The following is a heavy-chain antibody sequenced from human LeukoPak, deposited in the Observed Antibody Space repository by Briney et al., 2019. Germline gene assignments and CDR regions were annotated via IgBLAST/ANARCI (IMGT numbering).Heavy chain of an antibody. CDR1: GFTFRNYA. CDR2: INIRGGTT. CDR3: AKGLEGSGSPAYGMDV. V-gene: IGHV3-23*01. Sequence: GGSLRLSCAASGFTFRNYAMSWIRQAPGKGLEWVSTINIRGGTTYYADSVKGRFTISRGNSKNTLYLQMNSLRAEDTAVYYCAKGLEGSGSPAYGMDVWGQGTTVTVSS. J-gene: IGHJ6*02. D-gene: IGHD3-10*01.